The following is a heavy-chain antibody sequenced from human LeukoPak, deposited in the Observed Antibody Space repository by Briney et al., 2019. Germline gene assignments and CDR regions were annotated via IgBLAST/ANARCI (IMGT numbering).Heavy chain of an antibody. CDR3: ARAGCISTSCYYYYGMDV. V-gene: IGHV4-34*01. CDR1: GGSFSGYY. J-gene: IGHJ6*04. Sequence: SETLSLTCAVYGGSFSGYYWSWIRQPPGKGLEWIGEINHSGSTNYNPSLKSRVTISVDTSKNQFSLKLSSVTAADTAVNYCARAGCISTSCYYYYGMDVGGKGTTVTVSS. CDR2: INHSGST. D-gene: IGHD2-2*01.